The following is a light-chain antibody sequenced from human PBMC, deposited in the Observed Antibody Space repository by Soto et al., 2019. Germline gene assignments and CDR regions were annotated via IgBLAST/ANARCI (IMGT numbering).Light chain of an antibody. V-gene: IGLV2-23*03. CDR1: SSDVGSYNF. Sequence: QSALTQPASVSGSPGQSITISCTGTSSDVGSYNFVSWYQQHPGKAPKLMIYEGSKRPSGVSNRFSGSKSGNTASLTISGLQAEDEADYYCCSYAGRSSFVLFGGGTKVTVL. CDR2: EGS. J-gene: IGLJ2*01. CDR3: CSYAGRSSFVL.